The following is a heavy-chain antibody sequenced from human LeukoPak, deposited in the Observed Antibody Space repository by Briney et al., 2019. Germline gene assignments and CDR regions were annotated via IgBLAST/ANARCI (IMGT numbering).Heavy chain of an antibody. CDR1: GYTFTGYY. Sequence: GASVKVSCKASGYTFTGYYMDWVRQAPGQGLEWRGWINPNSGGTNYAQKFQGRVTMTRDTSISTAYMELSRLRSDDTAVYYCASLLGGVDTAMVYWDYWGQGTLVTVSS. CDR2: INPNSGGT. J-gene: IGHJ4*02. D-gene: IGHD5-18*01. CDR3: ASLLGGVDTAMVYWDY. V-gene: IGHV1-2*02.